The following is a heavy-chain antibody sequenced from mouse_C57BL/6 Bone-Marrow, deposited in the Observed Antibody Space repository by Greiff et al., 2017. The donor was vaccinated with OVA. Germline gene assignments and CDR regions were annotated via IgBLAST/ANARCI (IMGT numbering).Heavy chain of an antibody. CDR3: ARCGWLLRGWAMDY. CDR1: GYTFTNYW. V-gene: IGHV1-63*01. D-gene: IGHD2-3*01. CDR2: IYPGGGYT. J-gene: IGHJ4*01. Sequence: QVQLKESGAELVRPGTSVKMSCKASGYTFTNYWIGWAKQRPGHGLEWIGDIYPGGGYTNYNEKFKGKATLTADKSSSTAYMQFSSLTSEDSAIYYCARCGWLLRGWAMDYWGQGTSVTVSS.